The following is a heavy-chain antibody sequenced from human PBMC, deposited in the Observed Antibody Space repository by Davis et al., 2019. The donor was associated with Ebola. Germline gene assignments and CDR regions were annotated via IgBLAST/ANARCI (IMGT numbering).Heavy chain of an antibody. V-gene: IGHV1-46*01. Sequence: ASVKVSCKASGYTFTSYYMHWVRQAPGQGLEWMGIINPSGGSTSYAQKFQGRVTMTRNTPISTAYMELSSLRSDDTAVYFCARGAGGLTDNWLDPWGQGTLVTVSS. J-gene: IGHJ5*02. CDR2: INPSGGST. D-gene: IGHD4/OR15-4a*01. CDR1: GYTFTSYY. CDR3: ARGAGGLTDNWLDP.